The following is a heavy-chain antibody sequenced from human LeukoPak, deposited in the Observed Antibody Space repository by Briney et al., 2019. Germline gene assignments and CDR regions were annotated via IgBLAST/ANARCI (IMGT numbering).Heavy chain of an antibody. CDR2: INYSGTT. CDR3: ARLRGGVQLWGD. J-gene: IGHJ4*01. CDR1: SGSFSSSSYF. Sequence: SETLSLTCTVSSGSFSSSSYFCGWIRQSPGMGLEWIATINYSGTTYYNPSLKSRVTTSVDTSRNQFFLKLSSVTASDTAVYYCARLRGGVQLWGDWGQGALVTVSS. D-gene: IGHD1-1*01. V-gene: IGHV4-39*01.